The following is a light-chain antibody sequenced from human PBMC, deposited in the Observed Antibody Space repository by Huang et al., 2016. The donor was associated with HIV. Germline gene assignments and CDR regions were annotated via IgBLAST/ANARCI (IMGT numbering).Light chain of an antibody. CDR1: QNVRNN. CDR3: QQYDNWPPGLT. V-gene: IGKV3D-15*01. J-gene: IGKJ4*01. Sequence: EIMMTQSPAPLSVSPGGRATLSCRASQNVRNNLAWYQQTTGQAPRLLIDDTCTRASGIPARFTGSGSGTEFTLTISGLQSEDFAIYYCQQYDNWPPGLTFGGGTKVEI. CDR2: DTC.